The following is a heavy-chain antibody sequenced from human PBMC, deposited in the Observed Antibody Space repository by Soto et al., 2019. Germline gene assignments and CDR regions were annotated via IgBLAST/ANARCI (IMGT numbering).Heavy chain of an antibody. V-gene: IGHV3-7*01. D-gene: IGHD3-3*01. CDR1: LFTFSSYW. Sequence: TVWPLRHSCTSSLFTFSSYWMGCVGHCPGKVLECVANIKQDGSEKYYVDSVKGRFTISRDNAKNSLYMQMNSLRAEDTAVYYCARGLDYDFWSGPTYWGQGTLVTVSS. CDR3: ARGLDYDFWSGPTY. J-gene: IGHJ4*02. CDR2: IKQDGSEK.